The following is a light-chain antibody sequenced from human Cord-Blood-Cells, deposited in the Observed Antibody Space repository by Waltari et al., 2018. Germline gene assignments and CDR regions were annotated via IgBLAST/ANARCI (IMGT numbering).Light chain of an antibody. J-gene: IGLJ3*02. CDR2: DVS. V-gene: IGLV2-14*01. CDR3: SSYTSSSTLV. Sequence: QSALTQPASVSGSPGQSLTISCTGTSSDVGCYNYVPWYQQHPGKAPKLMIYDVSKRPSGVSNRFSGSKSGNTASLTISGLQAEDEADYYCSSYTSSSTLVFGGGTKLTVL. CDR1: SSDVGCYNY.